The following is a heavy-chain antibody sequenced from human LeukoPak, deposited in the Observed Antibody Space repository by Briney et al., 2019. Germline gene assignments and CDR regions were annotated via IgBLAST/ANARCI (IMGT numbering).Heavy chain of an antibody. J-gene: IGHJ4*02. Sequence: GGSLRLSCAASGFTFSSYSMNWVRQAPGKGLEWVSYISSSSSTIYYADSVKGRITISRDNSKNTLYLQMNSLRAEDTAVYYCAKDPRSPRGPTVVTRGDYDYWGQGTLVTVSS. CDR3: AKDPRSPRGPTVVTRGDYDY. V-gene: IGHV3-48*01. CDR2: ISSSSSTI. CDR1: GFTFSSYS. D-gene: IGHD4-23*01.